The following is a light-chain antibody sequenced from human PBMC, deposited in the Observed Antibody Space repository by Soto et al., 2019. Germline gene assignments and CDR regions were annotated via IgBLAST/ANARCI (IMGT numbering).Light chain of an antibody. Sequence: EIVLTQSPGTLSLSPGERATLSCRASQSVSNNYLAWYQKKPGHAPRLLIYGASNRATGIPDRFSGSGSGNYSPLTISRLEPEDFAVYYCQQYGSSFTFGQGTKVDIK. J-gene: IGKJ1*01. CDR1: QSVSNNY. CDR3: QQYGSSFT. V-gene: IGKV3-20*01. CDR2: GAS.